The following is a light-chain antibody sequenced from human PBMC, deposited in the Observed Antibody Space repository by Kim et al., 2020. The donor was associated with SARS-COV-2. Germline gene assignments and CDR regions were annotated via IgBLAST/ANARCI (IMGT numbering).Light chain of an antibody. CDR2: GAS. Sequence: EIVMTQSPATLSVSPGERATLSCRASQRVSSNLAWYQQKPGQAPRLLIYGASTRATGIPARFSGSGSGTDFTLTISSLQSEDFAVYYCQQYNNWAVTFGQGTRPGIK. CDR1: QRVSSN. J-gene: IGKJ5*01. V-gene: IGKV3-15*01. CDR3: QQYNNWAVT.